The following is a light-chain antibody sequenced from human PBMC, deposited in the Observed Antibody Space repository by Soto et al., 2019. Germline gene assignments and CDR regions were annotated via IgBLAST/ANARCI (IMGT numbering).Light chain of an antibody. CDR3: HQYGTSPPRT. V-gene: IGKV3-20*01. Sequence: DIVLTQYPSTLSLSAGERATLSCMASQSVSGSSLAWYQQRSGQAPRLLIYGASTRATGIPDRFSGSGSGTDFTLTISRLEPEDFAMYYCHQYGTSPPRTFAQG. J-gene: IGKJ1*01. CDR2: GAS. CDR1: QSVSGSS.